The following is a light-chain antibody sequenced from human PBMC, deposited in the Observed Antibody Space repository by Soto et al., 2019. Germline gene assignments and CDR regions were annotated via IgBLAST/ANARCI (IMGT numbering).Light chain of an antibody. Sequence: NKPPSASGPPGQAVPISCPGTSKDVGGYDYVSWIRQPPRKAPKLIIYGVAKRPAGVPDRFSGSKSGYTASLTVSGLQADDEADYYCISYAGSNNFVVFGGGTQLTVL. V-gene: IGLV2-8*01. CDR1: SKDVGGYDY. CDR3: ISYAGSNNFVV. J-gene: IGLJ2*01. CDR2: GVA.